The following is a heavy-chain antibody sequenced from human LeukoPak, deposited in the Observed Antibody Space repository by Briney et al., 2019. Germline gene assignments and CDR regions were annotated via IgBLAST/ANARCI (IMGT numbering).Heavy chain of an antibody. J-gene: IGHJ3*02. Sequence: ASVKVSCTASGYTFTSYDINWVRQATGQGLEWMGGIIPIFGTANYAQKFQGRVTITADKSTSTAYMELSSLRSEDTAVYYCARGPDYGGNSGAFDIWGQGTMVTVSS. CDR2: IIPIFGTA. CDR1: GYTFTSYD. V-gene: IGHV1-69*06. D-gene: IGHD4-23*01. CDR3: ARGPDYGGNSGAFDI.